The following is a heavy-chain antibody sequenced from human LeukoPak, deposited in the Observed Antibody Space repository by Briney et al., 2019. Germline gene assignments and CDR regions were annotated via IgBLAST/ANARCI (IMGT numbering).Heavy chain of an antibody. V-gene: IGHV3-21*01. CDR3: ARSIAAAGPHGVFDY. CDR2: ISSSSSYI. D-gene: IGHD6-13*01. J-gene: IGHJ4*02. Sequence: GGSLRLSCAASGFTFSSYSMNWVRQAPGKGLEWVSSISSSSSYIYYADSVKGRFTISRDNAKNSLYLQMNSLRAEDTAVYYCARSIAAAGPHGVFDYWGQGTLVTVSS. CDR1: GFTFSSYS.